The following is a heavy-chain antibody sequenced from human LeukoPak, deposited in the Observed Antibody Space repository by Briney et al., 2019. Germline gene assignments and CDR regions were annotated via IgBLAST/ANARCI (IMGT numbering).Heavy chain of an antibody. CDR3: ARDHWGIVENGYDYFYYDMDD. V-gene: IGHV1-69*05. D-gene: IGHD7-27*01. J-gene: IGHJ6*02. CDR1: GGSFSTSG. Sequence: GASVKVSCKASGGSFSTSGFSWVRQAPGQGLEWMGGVIPIYGTPSYAQKFQSRVTITTDESTSTAYMELSSLRSEDTAVYYCARDHWGIVENGYDYFYYDMDDWGQGTTVTVSS. CDR2: VIPIYGTP.